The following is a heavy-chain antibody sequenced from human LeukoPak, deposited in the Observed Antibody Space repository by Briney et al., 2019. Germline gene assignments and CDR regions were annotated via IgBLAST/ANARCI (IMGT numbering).Heavy chain of an antibody. Sequence: GGSLRLSCAASGFTFSDFYMNWIRQAPGKGLEWVSYISGSSSYTDYADSVKGRFTISRDNSKKSLYLQMNSLRAEDTAVYYCARESSSGLIIDYLGQGTLVTVSS. V-gene: IGHV3-11*06. D-gene: IGHD6-19*01. CDR3: ARESSSGLIIDY. J-gene: IGHJ4*02. CDR1: GFTFSDFY. CDR2: ISGSSSYT.